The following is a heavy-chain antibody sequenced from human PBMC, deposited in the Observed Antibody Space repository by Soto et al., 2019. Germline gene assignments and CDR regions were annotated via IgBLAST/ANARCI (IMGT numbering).Heavy chain of an antibody. D-gene: IGHD1-20*01. CDR1: GYTFSTSG. CDR3: ARDTESNRYND. CDR2: IRPDNGNT. J-gene: IGHJ1*01. Sequence: ASVKVSCKTSGYTFSTSGISWVRQAPGQGLEWVGWIRPDNGNTKSAQRLQGRVTLTTDTSASTAYMELRSLTSDDTAMYYCARDTESNRYNDWGQGTLVTVSS. V-gene: IGHV1-18*01.